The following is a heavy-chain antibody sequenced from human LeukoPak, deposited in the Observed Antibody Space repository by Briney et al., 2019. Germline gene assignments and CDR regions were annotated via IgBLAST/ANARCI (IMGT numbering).Heavy chain of an antibody. D-gene: IGHD6-19*01. J-gene: IGHJ4*02. CDR2: ISNSGST. CDR1: GXSIXXXY. V-gene: IGHV4-59*08. CDR3: ARHSSDWSFDY. Sequence: PSETLSLTCTVSGXSIXXXYXXXXXXPXGXXLEWIAYISNSGSTYYNPSLKSRVTMSADTSKNQFSLKLTSVTAADTAVFYCARHSSDWSFDYWGQGTLVTVSS.